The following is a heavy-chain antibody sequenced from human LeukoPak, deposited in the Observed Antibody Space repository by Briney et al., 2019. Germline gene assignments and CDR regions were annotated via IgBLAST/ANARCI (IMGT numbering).Heavy chain of an antibody. D-gene: IGHD2-2*01. Sequence: ASVKVSCKASGYTFTGYYMHRVRQAPGQGLEWMGWINPNSGGTNYAQKFQGRVTMTSDTSISTAYMELSRLRSDDTAVYYCAKDIVIVPEAPWYFDYWGQGTLVTVSS. J-gene: IGHJ4*02. CDR1: GYTFTGYY. V-gene: IGHV1-2*02. CDR2: INPNSGGT. CDR3: AKDIVIVPEAPWYFDY.